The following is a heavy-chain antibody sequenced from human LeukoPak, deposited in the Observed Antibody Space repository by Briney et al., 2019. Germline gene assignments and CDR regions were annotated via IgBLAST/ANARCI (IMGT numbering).Heavy chain of an antibody. CDR1: GFTFSSYA. Sequence: GGSLRLSCAASGFTFSSYAMSWVRQAPGKGLEWVSAISGSGGSTYYADSEKGRFTISRDNSKNTLYLQMNSLRAEDTAVYYCAKQSPLGYCSSTSCYASDYWGQGTLVTVSS. J-gene: IGHJ4*02. V-gene: IGHV3-23*01. D-gene: IGHD2-2*01. CDR3: AKQSPLGYCSSTSCYASDY. CDR2: ISGSGGST.